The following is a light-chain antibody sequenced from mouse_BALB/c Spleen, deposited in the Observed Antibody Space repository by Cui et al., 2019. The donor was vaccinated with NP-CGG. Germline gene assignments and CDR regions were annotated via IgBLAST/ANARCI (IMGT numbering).Light chain of an antibody. CDR1: TGAVTTNNY. CDR2: GTN. V-gene: IGLV1*01. Sequence: AVVTQESAPTTSPGETATLTCRSSTGAVTTNNYANWVQEKPDHLFTGLIGGTNNRAPGVPARFSGSLIGDKAALTITGAQTEDEAIYFCALWYSNHWVFGGGTKLTVL. J-gene: IGLJ1*01. CDR3: ALWYSNHWV.